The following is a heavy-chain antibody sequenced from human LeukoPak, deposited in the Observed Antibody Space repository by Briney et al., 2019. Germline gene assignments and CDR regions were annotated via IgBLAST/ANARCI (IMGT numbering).Heavy chain of an antibody. Sequence: SETLSLTCAVYGGSFSGYYWSWIRQPPGKGLEWIGEINHSGSTNYNPSLKSRVTISVDTSKNQFSLKLSSVTAADTAVYYCARGRFDYGMDVWGQGTTVTVSS. J-gene: IGHJ6*02. CDR3: ARGRFDYGMDV. CDR1: GGSFSGYY. D-gene: IGHD3-3*01. V-gene: IGHV4-34*01. CDR2: INHSGST.